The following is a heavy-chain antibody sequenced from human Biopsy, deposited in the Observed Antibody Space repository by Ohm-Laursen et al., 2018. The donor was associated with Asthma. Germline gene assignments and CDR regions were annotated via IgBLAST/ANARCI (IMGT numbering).Heavy chain of an antibody. D-gene: IGHD6-25*01. Sequence: SLRLSCVASGFSFSDYYMTWIRQAPGKGLEWVSSISSSGSTTYPAESVKGRFTISRDNAQKSLFLQMGSLRAEDTAIYYCARVFESSEWGPFYHFGLDVWGQGTTVAVSS. CDR2: ISSSGSTT. CDR1: GFSFSDYY. V-gene: IGHV3-11*01. J-gene: IGHJ6*02. CDR3: ARVFESSEWGPFYHFGLDV.